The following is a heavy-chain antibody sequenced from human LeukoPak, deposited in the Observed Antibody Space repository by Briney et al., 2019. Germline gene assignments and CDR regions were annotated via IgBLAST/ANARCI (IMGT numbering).Heavy chain of an antibody. CDR2: IYKSGST. CDR1: GGSISSSSYY. J-gene: IGHJ5*02. D-gene: IGHD3-3*01. CDR3: ARDAVAWSGSGKFDP. V-gene: IGHV4-39*07. Sequence: SEPLSLTCTVSGGSISSSSYYWGWIRQPPGKGLEWIGSIYKSGSTHYNPSLKSRVTISADTSKNQFSLNLSSVTAADTAVYYCARDAVAWSGSGKFDPWGQGTLVTVSS.